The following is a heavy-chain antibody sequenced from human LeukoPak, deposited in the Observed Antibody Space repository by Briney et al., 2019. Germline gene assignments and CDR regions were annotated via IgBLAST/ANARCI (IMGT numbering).Heavy chain of an antibody. CDR1: GFTFSNYW. J-gene: IGHJ4*02. V-gene: IGHV3-74*01. Sequence: GGSLRLSCAASGFTFSNYWIHWVRQAPGKGLVWVSRINTDGSATTYADSVKGRFSISRDNAKNTVYLQMNNLRAEDTAVYFCARWSTTPDTEAGDYWGQGTLVTVSS. D-gene: IGHD1/OR15-1a*01. CDR3: ARWSTTPDTEAGDY. CDR2: INTDGSAT.